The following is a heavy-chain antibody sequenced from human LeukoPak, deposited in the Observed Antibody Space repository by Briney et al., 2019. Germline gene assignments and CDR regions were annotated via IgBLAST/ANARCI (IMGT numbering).Heavy chain of an antibody. CDR3: ARGHRSSSGWLPLNDY. Sequence: SETLSLTCTVSGGSISSSSYYWGWIRQPPGKGLEWIGSIYYSGSTYYNPSLKSRVTISVDTSKNQFSLKLSSVTAADTAVYYCARGHRSSSGWLPLNDYWGQGTLVTVSS. J-gene: IGHJ4*02. CDR1: GGSISSSSYY. V-gene: IGHV4-39*07. D-gene: IGHD6-19*01. CDR2: IYYSGST.